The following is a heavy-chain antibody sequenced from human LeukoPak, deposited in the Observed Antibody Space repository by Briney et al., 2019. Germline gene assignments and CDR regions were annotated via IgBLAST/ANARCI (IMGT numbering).Heavy chain of an antibody. CDR2: IYYSGST. D-gene: IGHD2-21*02. Sequence: SQTLSLTCTVSGGSISSGGYYWSWIRQHPGKGLEWIGYIYYSGSTYYNPSLKSRVTISVDTSKNKFSLKLSSVTAADTAVYYCARDRGGGDWKYYFDYWGQGTLVTVSS. J-gene: IGHJ4*02. V-gene: IGHV4-31*03. CDR1: GGSISSGGYY. CDR3: ARDRGGGDWKYYFDY.